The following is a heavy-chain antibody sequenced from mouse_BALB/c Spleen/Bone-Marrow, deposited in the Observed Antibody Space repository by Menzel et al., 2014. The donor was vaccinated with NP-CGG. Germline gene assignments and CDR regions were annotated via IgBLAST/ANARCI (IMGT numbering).Heavy chain of an antibody. CDR2: IYPGDGDT. V-gene: IGHV1-80*01. J-gene: IGHJ2*01. CDR1: GYVFSPYW. CDR3: ARGDSYYTPREFFDC. D-gene: IGHD1-1*01. Sequence: QVQLLQAGAELVRHGYSVKISCKASGYVFSPYWMHWVKQRPGQGLEWIGQIYPGDGDTNYIGKFKTKATLTADNSSSTAYMQLSRLTTENSAVYFCARGDSYYTPREFFDCWGQGTPRTVSS.